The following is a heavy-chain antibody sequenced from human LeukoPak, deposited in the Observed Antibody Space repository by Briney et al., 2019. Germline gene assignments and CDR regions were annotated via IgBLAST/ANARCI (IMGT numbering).Heavy chain of an antibody. CDR1: GHTFSSHR. V-gene: IGHV3-74*01. D-gene: IGHD2-21*01. J-gene: IGHJ4*02. CDR2: IKGDGSST. CDR3: FPITWGGECYA. Sequence: GGSLTLSCIVSGHTFSSHRMHWVRQAPGKGLVWVSRIKGDGSSTSYADSVKGRFTISRDNAKNTLYLQMNSLRAEDTAVYYCFPITWGGECYAWGQGTLVTVSS.